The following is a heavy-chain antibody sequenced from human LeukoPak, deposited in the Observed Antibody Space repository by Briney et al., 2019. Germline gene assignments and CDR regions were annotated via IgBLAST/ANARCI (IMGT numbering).Heavy chain of an antibody. D-gene: IGHD3-9*01. CDR2: INSDGSST. CDR3: ARAHDYYDILTGYSYVFDI. J-gene: IGHJ3*02. Sequence: PGGSLRLSCAASGFTFSSHWMPWVRQAPGKGLVWVSRINSDGSSTSYADSVKGRFTISRDNAKNTLYLQMNSLRAEDTAVYYCARAHDYYDILTGYSYVFDIWGQGTMVTVSS. V-gene: IGHV3-74*01. CDR1: GFTFSSHW.